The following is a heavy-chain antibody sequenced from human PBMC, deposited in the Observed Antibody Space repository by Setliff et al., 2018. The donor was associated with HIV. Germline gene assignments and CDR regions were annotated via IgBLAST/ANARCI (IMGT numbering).Heavy chain of an antibody. J-gene: IGHJ4*02. CDR3: TRGRGIIGALVY. D-gene: IGHD2-21*01. CDR1: GGTFTSYA. Sequence: SVKVSCKASGGTFTSYAINWVRQAPGQGLEWMGGIIPIFSTSNYAQRFQGRVTITADESTSTAYMELYNLRSEDTAMYYCTRGRGIIGALVYWGQGTLVTVSS. CDR2: IIPIFSTS. V-gene: IGHV1-69*13.